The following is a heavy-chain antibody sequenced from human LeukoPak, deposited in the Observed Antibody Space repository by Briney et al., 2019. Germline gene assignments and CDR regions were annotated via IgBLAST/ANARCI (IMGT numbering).Heavy chain of an antibody. D-gene: IGHD4-23*01. Sequence: SETLSLTCSVSGGSISSSSNYWGWIRQPPGKGLEWIASISYSGSTFYNPSLKSRVTISVDTSKNQFSLRLSSVTAADTAVYYCARTGNRPYYFDYWGQGTLVTVSS. V-gene: IGHV4-39*07. J-gene: IGHJ4*02. CDR1: GGSISSSSNY. CDR3: ARTGNRPYYFDY. CDR2: ISYSGST.